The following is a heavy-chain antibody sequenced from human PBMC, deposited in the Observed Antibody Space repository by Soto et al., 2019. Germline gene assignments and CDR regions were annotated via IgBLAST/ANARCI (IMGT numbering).Heavy chain of an antibody. V-gene: IGHV3-33*01. CDR3: VRDTSLPRNYYDSSGYPDY. J-gene: IGHJ4*02. D-gene: IGHD3-22*01. Sequence: GGSLRLSCAASGFTFSSYGMHWVRQAPGKGLEWVAVIWYDGSNKYYADSVKGRFTISRDNSKNTLYLQMNSLRAEDTAVYYCVRDTSLPRNYYDSSGYPDYWGQGTLVTVSS. CDR1: GFTFSSYG. CDR2: IWYDGSNK.